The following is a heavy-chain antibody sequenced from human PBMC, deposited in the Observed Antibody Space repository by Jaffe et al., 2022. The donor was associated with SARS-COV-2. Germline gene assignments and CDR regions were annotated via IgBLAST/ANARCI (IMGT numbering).Heavy chain of an antibody. D-gene: IGHD1-26*01. J-gene: IGHJ3*02. CDR3: ARVGEVPHAFDI. Sequence: QVQLQQWGAGLLKPSETLSLTCAVYGGSFSGYYWSWIRQPPGKGLEWIGEINHSGSTNYNPSLKSRVTISVDTSKNQFSLKLSSVTAADTAVYYCARVGEVPHAFDIWGQGTMVTVSS. CDR2: INHSGST. CDR1: GGSFSGYY. V-gene: IGHV4-34*01.